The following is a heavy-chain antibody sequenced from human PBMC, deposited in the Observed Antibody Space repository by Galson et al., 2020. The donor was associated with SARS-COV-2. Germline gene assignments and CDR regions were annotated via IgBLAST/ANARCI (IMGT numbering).Heavy chain of an antibody. V-gene: IGHV3-9*01. CDR1: GFTFDDYA. D-gene: IGHD3-3*01. J-gene: IGHJ4*02. CDR2: ISWSSSTR. Sequence: QTGGPLRLPCAASGFTFDDYAMHWVRQAPGKGLEWVSSISWSSSTRGYSDSVKGRFTISRDNAKNSLYLQMNSLRADDTALYYCVKDTRPVWTGYPDYWGQGTLVTVSS. CDR3: VKDTRPVWTGYPDY.